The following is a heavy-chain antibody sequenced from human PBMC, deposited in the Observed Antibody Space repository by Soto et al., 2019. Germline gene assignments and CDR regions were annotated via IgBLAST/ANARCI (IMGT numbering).Heavy chain of an antibody. CDR2: IIPIFGTA. D-gene: IGHD6-13*01. CDR1: GGTFSSYA. CDR3: ARDGRKAAAGPYYYYGMDV. Sequence: QVQLVQSGAEVKKPGSSVKFSCKASGGTFSSYAISWVRQAPGQGLEWMGGIIPIFGTANYAQKFQGRVTITADESTSTAYRELSSLRSEDTAVYYCARDGRKAAAGPYYYYGMDVWGQGTTVTVSS. V-gene: IGHV1-69*01. J-gene: IGHJ6*02.